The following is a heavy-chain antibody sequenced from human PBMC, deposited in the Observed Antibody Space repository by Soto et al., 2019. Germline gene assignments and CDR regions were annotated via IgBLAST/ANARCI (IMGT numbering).Heavy chain of an antibody. CDR2: ISAHKGNT. J-gene: IGHJ4*02. Sequence: VHLVQSGAEVKKPGASVKVSCKGSGYTFTSYGITWVRQAPGQGLEWMGWISAHKGNTDYAQKLQGRVTVTRDTSTSTAYMELRGLRAYDTAGYYCARGRYGDYWGQGALVTVSS. V-gene: IGHV1-18*01. CDR3: ARGRYGDY. D-gene: IGHD1-1*01. CDR1: GYTFTSYG.